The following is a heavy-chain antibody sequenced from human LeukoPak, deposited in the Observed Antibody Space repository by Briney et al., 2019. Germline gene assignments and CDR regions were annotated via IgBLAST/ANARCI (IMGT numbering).Heavy chain of an antibody. CDR3: ARVLWFGELYFDY. D-gene: IGHD3-10*01. Sequence: PSETLSLTCTVSGGSISSYYWSWIRQPPGKGLEWIGYIYYSGSTNYNPSLKSRVTISVDTSKNQFSLKLSSVTAADTAVYYCARVLWFGELYFDYWGQGTLVTVSS. CDR2: IYYSGST. CDR1: GGSISSYY. V-gene: IGHV4-59*12. J-gene: IGHJ4*02.